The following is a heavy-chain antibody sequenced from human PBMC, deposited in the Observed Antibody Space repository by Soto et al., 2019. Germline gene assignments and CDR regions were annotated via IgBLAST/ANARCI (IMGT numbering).Heavy chain of an antibody. J-gene: IGHJ4*01. V-gene: IGHV1-2*02. CDR2: INPNSGGT. CDR3: ARDPQYSSSSDY. Sequence: ASVKVSCKASGYTFTDYYTHWVRQAPGQGLEWMGWINPNSGGTNYAQKFQGRVTMTRDTSINTAYMELSSLRSDDTAVYYCARDPQYSSSSDYWGHGALVTDSS. D-gene: IGHD6-6*01. CDR1: GYTFTDYY.